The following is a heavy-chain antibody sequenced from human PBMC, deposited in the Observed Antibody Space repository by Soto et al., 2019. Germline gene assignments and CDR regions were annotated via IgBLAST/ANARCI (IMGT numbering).Heavy chain of an antibody. CDR1: GFTFSSYG. CDR3: EKDMQGRFYSSGWKRIEY. D-gene: IGHD6-19*01. Sequence: QVQLVESGGGVVQPGRSLRLSCAASGFTFSSYGMHWVRQAPGKGLEWVAVISYDGSNKYYADSVKGRFTISRDNSKNTLYLQMDSLRAEDTAVYYCEKDMQGRFYSSGWKRIEYWGQGTLVTVSS. V-gene: IGHV3-30*18. CDR2: ISYDGSNK. J-gene: IGHJ4*02.